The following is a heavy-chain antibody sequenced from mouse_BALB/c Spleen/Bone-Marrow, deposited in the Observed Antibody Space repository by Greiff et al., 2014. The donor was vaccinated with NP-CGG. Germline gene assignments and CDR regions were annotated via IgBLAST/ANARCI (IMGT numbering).Heavy chain of an antibody. J-gene: IGHJ4*01. V-gene: IGHV14-4*02. D-gene: IGHD2-14*01. CDR3: NARDYGYEGYAMDY. Sequence: EVQLQQSGAELVRSGASVKVSCTASGFNIKDYYMHWVKQRPEQGLEWIGWIDPENGDTEYAPKFQDKATMTADTSSNTAYLQLSSLTFEDTTVYYCNARDYGYEGYAMDYWGQGTSVTVSS. CDR2: IDPENGDT. CDR1: GFNIKDYY.